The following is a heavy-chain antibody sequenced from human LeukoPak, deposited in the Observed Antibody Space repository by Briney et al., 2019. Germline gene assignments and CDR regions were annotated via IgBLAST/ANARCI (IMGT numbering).Heavy chain of an antibody. V-gene: IGHV4-30-4*01. D-gene: IGHD6-13*01. J-gene: IGHJ4*02. CDR2: IYYSGST. Sequence: PSQTLSLTCTVSGGSISSGDYYWSWIRQPPGKGLEWIGYIYYSGSTYYNPSLKSRVTISVDTSKNQFSLKLSSVTAADTAVYYCAGGREGIAAAGTAFDYWGQGTLVTVSS. CDR3: AGGREGIAAAGTAFDY. CDR1: GGSISSGDYY.